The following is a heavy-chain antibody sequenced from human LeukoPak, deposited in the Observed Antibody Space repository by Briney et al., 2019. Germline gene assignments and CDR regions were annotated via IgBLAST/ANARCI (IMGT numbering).Heavy chain of an antibody. J-gene: IGHJ4*02. CDR1: GFTFISYS. CDR2: ISISSSYI. Sequence: PGGSLRLSLAASGFTFISYSMNWVRQAPGRGREWVSSISISSSYIYYAHSVKGRFTIYRDNAKNSLYLQMHSLRPEHTAVYYCARGGVYSSGWYVDYWGQGTLVTVSS. D-gene: IGHD6-19*01. CDR3: ARGGVYSSGWYVDY. V-gene: IGHV3-21*01.